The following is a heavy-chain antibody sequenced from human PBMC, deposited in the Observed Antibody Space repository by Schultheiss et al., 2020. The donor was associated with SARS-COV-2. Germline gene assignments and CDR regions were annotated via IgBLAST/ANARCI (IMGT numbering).Heavy chain of an antibody. J-gene: IGHJ3*02. Sequence: SETLSLTCTVSGGSISSYYWSWIRQPPGKGLEWIGYIYYSGSTNYNPSLKSRVTMSVDTSKNQFSLKLSSVTAADTAVYYCARADGYNVRDAFDIWGQGTMVTVSS. CDR1: GGSISSYY. V-gene: IGHV4-59*01. CDR2: IYYSGST. D-gene: IGHD5-24*01. CDR3: ARADGYNVRDAFDI.